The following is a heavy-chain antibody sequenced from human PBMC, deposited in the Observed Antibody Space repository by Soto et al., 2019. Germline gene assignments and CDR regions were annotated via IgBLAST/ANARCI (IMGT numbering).Heavy chain of an antibody. Sequence: GGSLRLSCAASGFTFSSYGMHWVRQAPGKGLEWVAVISYDGSYQYYADSVKGRFTISRDSSKNTLYLQMTSLRTEDTAVYYCAKTPSRSGTSSYYYYGMDVWGLGTTVTV. D-gene: IGHD3-10*01. CDR2: ISYDGSYQ. CDR3: AKTPSRSGTSSYYYYGMDV. CDR1: GFTFSSYG. J-gene: IGHJ6*02. V-gene: IGHV3-30*18.